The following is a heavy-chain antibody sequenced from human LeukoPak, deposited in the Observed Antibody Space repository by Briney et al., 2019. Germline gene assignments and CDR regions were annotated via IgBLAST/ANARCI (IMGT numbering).Heavy chain of an antibody. V-gene: IGHV5-51*01. D-gene: IGHD1-1*01. Sequence: GESLKISCRVSGYTFTSYWIGWVRQMPGKGLEWMGIIYPGDSDTRYSPSFQGQVTISADKSVSTAYLQWSSLRASDTAIYYCARHATGTDYWGQETLVTVS. CDR3: ARHATGTDY. J-gene: IGHJ4*02. CDR1: GYTFTSYW. CDR2: IYPGDSDT.